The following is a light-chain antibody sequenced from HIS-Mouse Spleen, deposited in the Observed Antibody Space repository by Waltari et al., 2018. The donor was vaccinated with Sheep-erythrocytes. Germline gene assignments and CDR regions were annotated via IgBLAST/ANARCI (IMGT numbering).Light chain of an antibody. V-gene: IGKV1-39*01. CDR3: QQRYSSPPT. CDR1: QSISND. J-gene: IGKJ4*01. Sequence: DIQMTQSPSSLSASVGDRVTITCRASQSISNDLGWYQQKPGKAPKLLIYAASSLQSGVPSRFSGSGSGTDFTLTISSLQPEDFATYYCQQRYSSPPTFGGGTKVEIK. CDR2: AAS.